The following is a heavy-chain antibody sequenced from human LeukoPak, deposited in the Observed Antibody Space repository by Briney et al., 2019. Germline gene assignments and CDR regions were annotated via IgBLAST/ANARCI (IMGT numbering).Heavy chain of an antibody. J-gene: IGHJ4*02. CDR2: INHSGST. CDR3: ARGMGDDFDY. D-gene: IGHD3-16*01. V-gene: IGHV4-34*01. Sequence: PSETLSLTCAVYGGSFSGYYWSWIRQPPGKGLEWIGEINHSGSTNYNPSLKSRVTISVDTSKNQFSLKLSSVTAADTAVYYCARGMGDDFDYWGQGTLVTVSS. CDR1: GGSFSGYY.